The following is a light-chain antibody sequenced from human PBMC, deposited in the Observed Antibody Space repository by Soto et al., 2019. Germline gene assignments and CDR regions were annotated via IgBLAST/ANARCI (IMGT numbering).Light chain of an antibody. CDR3: SAWDDSLNGVV. CDR1: SSNIGSNS. Sequence: QAVLTQPPSASETPGQRVTISCSGSSSNIGSNSVNWYQQLPGTAPKLLMYSSNQRPSGVPDRFSGSKSGTSASLAISGLQSEDEADYYCSAWDDSLNGVVFGGVTKLTVL. CDR2: SSN. J-gene: IGLJ2*01. V-gene: IGLV1-44*01.